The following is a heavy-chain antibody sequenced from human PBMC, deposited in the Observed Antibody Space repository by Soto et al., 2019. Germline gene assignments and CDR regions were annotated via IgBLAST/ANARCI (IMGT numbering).Heavy chain of an antibody. J-gene: IGHJ4*02. D-gene: IGHD3-3*01. Sequence: PCRTLRLSWSPSVITLSHYYMSWTRPTPWKWPEWVSYISSSGSTMFYAACLKGRFTMSRDNAKKSLYLQVNSLRAEETAVYYCARTPTVLRFLGWFPAYFVYLVQGTLVTVSA. CDR2: ISSSGSTM. CDR1: VITLSHYY. CDR3: ARTPTVLRFLGWFPAYFVY. V-gene: IGHV3-11*01.